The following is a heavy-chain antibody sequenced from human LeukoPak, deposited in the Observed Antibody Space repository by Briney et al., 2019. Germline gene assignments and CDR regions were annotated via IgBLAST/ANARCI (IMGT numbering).Heavy chain of an antibody. J-gene: IGHJ4*02. CDR3: ARGVIVCFDY. CDR1: GGSFSGYY. Sequence: PSETLPLTCAVYGGSFSGYYWSWIRQPPGKGLEWIGSIYYSGSTYYNPSLKSRVTISLDMSKNQFSLKLSSVTAADTAVYYCARGVIVCFDYWGQGTLVTVSS. D-gene: IGHD2/OR15-2a*01. V-gene: IGHV4-34*01. CDR2: IYYSGST.